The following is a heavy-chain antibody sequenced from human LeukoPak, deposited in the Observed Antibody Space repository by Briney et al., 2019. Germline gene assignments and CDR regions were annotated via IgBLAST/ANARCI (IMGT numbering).Heavy chain of an antibody. CDR2: IGVYNGHT. CDR1: GYRFDYFG. J-gene: IGHJ4*02. V-gene: IGHV1-18*01. D-gene: IGHD6-19*01. CDR3: ARDKDTGAVAGTFDN. Sequence: ASLKVSCKASGYRFDYFGISWVRRAPGRGLEWMGWIGVYNGHTKYAENLQGRVTLTTDTSTSTAYLELSSLRSDDTAVYYCARDKDTGAVAGTFDNWGQGTLVTVSS.